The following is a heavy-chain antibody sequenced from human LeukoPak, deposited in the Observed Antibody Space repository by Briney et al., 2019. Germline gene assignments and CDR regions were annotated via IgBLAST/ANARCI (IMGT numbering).Heavy chain of an antibody. CDR3: ATVTRYHSDGYTSRGYNDY. CDR1: GYTFTGYS. J-gene: IGHJ4*02. V-gene: IGHV1-2*02. Sequence: ASVGVSCKASGYTFTGYSMHWARQAPGQGLEGMGLIRPNSGTTNYAQRFQGRVTMTRDTSISTAYMELSSLRSDDTAVYYCATVTRYHSDGYTSRGYNDYWGQGTLVTVSS. CDR2: IRPNSGTT. D-gene: IGHD5-24*01.